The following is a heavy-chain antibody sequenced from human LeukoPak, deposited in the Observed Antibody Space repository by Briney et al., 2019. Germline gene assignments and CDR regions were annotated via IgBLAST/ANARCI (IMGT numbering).Heavy chain of an antibody. D-gene: IGHD3-16*01. J-gene: IGHJ6*02. CDR1: GFTFSSYS. V-gene: IGHV3-21*01. CDR3: ARDFATKYDYFLGCDSKGMDV. CDR2: ISSSSSYI. Sequence: GGSLRLSCAASGFTFSSYSMNWVRQPPGKGLEWLSSISSSSSYIYYAGAVKCGFSIYRDNAKNTLYLQMNSLIDEDTAVDYCARDFATKYDYFLGCDSKGMDVWGQGTMVTVSS.